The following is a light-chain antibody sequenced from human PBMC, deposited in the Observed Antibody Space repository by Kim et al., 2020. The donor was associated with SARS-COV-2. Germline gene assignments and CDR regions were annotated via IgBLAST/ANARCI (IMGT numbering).Light chain of an antibody. CDR1: QSISSW. CDR3: QQYNSFTWT. V-gene: IGKV1-5*01. Sequence: ASVGDRVTITCRASQSISSWLAWYQQKPGKAPKLLIYDASSLESGVPSRFSGSGSGTEFTLTISSLQPDDFATYYCQQYNSFTWTFGQGTKVEIK. CDR2: DAS. J-gene: IGKJ1*01.